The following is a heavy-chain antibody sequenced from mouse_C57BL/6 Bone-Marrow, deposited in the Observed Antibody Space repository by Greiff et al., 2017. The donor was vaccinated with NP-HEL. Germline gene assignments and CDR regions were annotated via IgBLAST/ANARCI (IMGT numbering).Heavy chain of an antibody. Sequence: QVQLQQPGAELVRPGTSVKLSCKASGYTFTSYWMHWVKQRPGQGLEWIGVIDPSDSYTNYNQKFKGKATLTVDTSSSTAYMQLSSLTSEDSAVYYCARERGDGNYDAMDYWGQGTSVTVSS. CDR3: ARERGDGNYDAMDY. V-gene: IGHV1-59*01. CDR1: GYTFTSYW. J-gene: IGHJ4*01. CDR2: IDPSDSYT. D-gene: IGHD2-1*01.